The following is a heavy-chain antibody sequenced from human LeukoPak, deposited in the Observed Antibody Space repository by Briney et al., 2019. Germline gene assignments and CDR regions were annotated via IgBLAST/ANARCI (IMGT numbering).Heavy chain of an antibody. CDR2: IYPGDPDT. D-gene: IGHD2-2*01. Sequence: RGESLKISCKGSGYSFTSYWIGWVRQMPGKGLEWMGIIYPGDPDTRYSPSFQGQVTISADKSISTAYLQWSSLKASDTAMYYCARGIVVVPAAYDYWGQGTLVTVSS. CDR1: GYSFTSYW. V-gene: IGHV5-51*01. CDR3: ARGIVVVPAAYDY. J-gene: IGHJ4*02.